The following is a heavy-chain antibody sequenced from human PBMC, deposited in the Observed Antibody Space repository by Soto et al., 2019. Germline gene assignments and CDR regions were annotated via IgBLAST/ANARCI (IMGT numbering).Heavy chain of an antibody. CDR2: IKQDGTDK. J-gene: IGHJ6*02. V-gene: IGHV3-7*05. CDR1: GFTFNTFW. CDR3: ARDPLRMTRNYNYYYGMDV. Sequence: GGSLRLSCAASGFTFNTFWMNWVRQAPGKGLEWVANIKQDGTDKYYVDSVKGRFTISRDNAKNSLYLQMTSLRAEDTAVYFCARDPLRMTRNYNYYYGMDVWGQGTTVTVSS. D-gene: IGHD4-17*01.